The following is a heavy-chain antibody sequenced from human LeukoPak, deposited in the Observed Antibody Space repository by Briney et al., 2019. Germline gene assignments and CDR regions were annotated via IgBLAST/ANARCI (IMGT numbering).Heavy chain of an antibody. CDR3: ARTGGTGTPDGYYYYHYMDV. V-gene: IGHV5-51*01. Sequence: GESLKISCKGSGYSFTSYWIGWVRQTPGKGLEWMGIIYPGDSDTRYSPSFQGQVTISADKSISTAYLQWSSLKASDTAMYYCARTGGTGTPDGYYYYHYMDVWGKGATVTVSS. J-gene: IGHJ6*03. CDR1: GYSFTSYW. CDR2: IYPGDSDT. D-gene: IGHD1-1*01.